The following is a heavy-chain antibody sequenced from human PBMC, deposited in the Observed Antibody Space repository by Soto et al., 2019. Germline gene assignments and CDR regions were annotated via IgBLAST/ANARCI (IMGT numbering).Heavy chain of an antibody. D-gene: IGHD6-6*01. J-gene: IGHJ4*02. CDR1: GGSISSSSHH. V-gene: IGHV4-39*01. CDR2: LYYSGRT. Sequence: QLQLQESGPGLVKPSEALSLTCPVSGGSISSSSHHWGWIRKPPGKGLEWIGSLYYSGRTYYNPSLKSRMIQYVDTSKNQSSLTLSSVSAEDTAGYYCARAYSSSPDYWGQGHMVTVAS. CDR3: ARAYSSSPDY.